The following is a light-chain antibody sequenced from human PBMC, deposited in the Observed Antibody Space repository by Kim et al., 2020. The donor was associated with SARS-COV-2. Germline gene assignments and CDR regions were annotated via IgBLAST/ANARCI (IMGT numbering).Light chain of an antibody. J-gene: IGKJ2*01. CDR1: HSVTSG. CDR3: QQYDDWRPYT. Sequence: VSPGERAALSWRASHSVTSGLAWCQQKPGQAPRLLIYVASTRAAGIPARFSGGGSGTEFTLTISSLQSEDAAIYYCQQYDDWRPYTFGQGTKLEI. CDR2: VAS. V-gene: IGKV3-15*01.